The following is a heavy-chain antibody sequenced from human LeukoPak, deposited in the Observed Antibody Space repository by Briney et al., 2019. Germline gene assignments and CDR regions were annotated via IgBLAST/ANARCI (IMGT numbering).Heavy chain of an antibody. J-gene: IGHJ4*02. CDR2: ISSGSNTI. D-gene: IGHD6-6*01. CDR3: AREYSSSSGRSFDY. Sequence: GGSLRLSCAASRFTFSTYSMNWVRQAPGKGLEWVSYISSGSNTIYYADSVKGRFTISRDNAKNSLYLQMNSLRAEDTAVYYCAREYSSSSGRSFDYWGQGTLVTVSS. CDR1: RFTFSTYS. V-gene: IGHV3-48*01.